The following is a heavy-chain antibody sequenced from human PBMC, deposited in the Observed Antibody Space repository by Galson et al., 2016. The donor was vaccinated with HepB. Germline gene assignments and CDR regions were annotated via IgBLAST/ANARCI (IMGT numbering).Heavy chain of an antibody. Sequence: CAISGDSVSSNSAAWNWFRQSPSRGLEWLGRTYYRSQWYSAYGVSVRGRININADTSKNQFSLNLRSVTPEDMAVYFCARYTSTWYIDSWGQGTLVTVSS. CDR1: GDSVSSNSAA. D-gene: IGHD2-2*01. V-gene: IGHV6-1*01. CDR3: ARYTSTWYIDS. CDR2: TYYRSQWYS. J-gene: IGHJ4*02.